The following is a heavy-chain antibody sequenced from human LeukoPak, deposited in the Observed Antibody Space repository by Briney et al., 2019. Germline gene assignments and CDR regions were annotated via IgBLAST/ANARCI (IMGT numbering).Heavy chain of an antibody. V-gene: IGHV1-46*01. CDR2: INPSGGST. CDR1: GYTFTNYY. CDR3: ARDGDENSSSWSWFDP. Sequence: ASVKVPCKASGYTFTNYYMHWVRQAPGQGLEWMGIINPSGGSTTYAQKFQGRVTMTGDTSTSTVYMELSSLRSEDTAVYFCARDGDENSSSWSWFDPWGQGTLVTVSS. J-gene: IGHJ5*02. D-gene: IGHD6-13*01.